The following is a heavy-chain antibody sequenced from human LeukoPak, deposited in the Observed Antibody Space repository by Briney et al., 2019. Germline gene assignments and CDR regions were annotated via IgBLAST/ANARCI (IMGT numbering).Heavy chain of an antibody. J-gene: IGHJ4*02. CDR1: GYTFTNYY. V-gene: IGHV1-46*01. Sequence: ASVKLSCKAPGYTFTNYYLHWVRQAPGQGLEWMGIINPSGDSTIYAQKFQGRVTMTRDTSTSTVHMGLSSLRSEDTAVYYCASDHPDRYFDYWGQGTLVTVSS. CDR3: ASDHPDRYFDY. CDR2: INPSGDST. D-gene: IGHD1-14*01.